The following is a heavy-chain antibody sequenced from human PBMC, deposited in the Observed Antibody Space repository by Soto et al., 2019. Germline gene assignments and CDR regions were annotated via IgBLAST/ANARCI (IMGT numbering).Heavy chain of an antibody. CDR2: VYSTGTT. D-gene: IGHD6-6*01. V-gene: IGHV4-61*08. J-gene: IGHJ6*02. Sequence: QVLLRESGPGLVKPSETLALTCAVSGDSVSSSDFYWTWIRQPPGKPLEWIGYVYSTGTTSYSPSLKSGVAISVDRSENQFSLQLRSVTAADAAVYFCARVSKLVAPKDGKRAYFFAMDVWGHGTTVTVS. CDR3: ARVSKLVAPKDGKRAYFFAMDV. CDR1: GDSVSSSDFY.